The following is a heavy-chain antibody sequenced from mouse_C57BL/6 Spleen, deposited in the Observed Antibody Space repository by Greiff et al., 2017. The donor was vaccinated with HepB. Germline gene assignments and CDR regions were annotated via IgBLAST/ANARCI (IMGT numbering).Heavy chain of an antibody. CDR1: GYTFTDYE. CDR2: IDPETGGT. D-gene: IGHD2-5*01. Sequence: QVQLKESGAELVRPGASVTLSCKASGYTFTDYEMHWVKQTPVHGLEWIGAIDPETGGTAYNQKFKGKAILTADKSSSTAYMELRSLTSEDSAVYYCTRRAYSNWGFAYWGQGTLVTVSA. CDR3: TRRAYSNWGFAY. V-gene: IGHV1-15*01. J-gene: IGHJ3*01.